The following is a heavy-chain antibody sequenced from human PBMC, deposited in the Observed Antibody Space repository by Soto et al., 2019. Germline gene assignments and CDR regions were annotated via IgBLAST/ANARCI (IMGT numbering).Heavy chain of an antibody. J-gene: IGHJ4*02. CDR1: GYTFTGYY. Sequence: GASVKVSCKASGYTFTGYYMHWVRQAPGQGLEWMGWINPNSGGTNYAQKFQGWVTMTRDTSISTAYMELSRLRSDDTAVYYCARGVATSNPTDYWGQETLVTVSS. V-gene: IGHV1-2*04. CDR2: INPNSGGT. D-gene: IGHD5-12*01. CDR3: ARGVATSNPTDY.